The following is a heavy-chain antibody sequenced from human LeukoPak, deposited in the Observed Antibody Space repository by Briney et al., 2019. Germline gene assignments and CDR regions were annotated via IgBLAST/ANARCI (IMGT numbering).Heavy chain of an antibody. V-gene: IGHV3-21*01. J-gene: IGHJ4*02. CDR1: GFTFRDYY. Sequence: GGSLILSCAASGFTFRDYYMHWVRQAPGKGLEWVSSISSSSSYIYYADSVKGRFTISRDNAKNSLYLQMSSLRAEDTAVYYCARDYSHLGVDYWGQGTLVTVSS. CDR2: ISSSSSYI. D-gene: IGHD5-18*01. CDR3: ARDYSHLGVDY.